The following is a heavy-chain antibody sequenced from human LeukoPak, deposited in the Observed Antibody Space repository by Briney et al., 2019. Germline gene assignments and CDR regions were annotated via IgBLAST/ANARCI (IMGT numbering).Heavy chain of an antibody. J-gene: IGHJ5*02. CDR1: GYNFSTYD. CDR3: ARAPLWGATIGSNWFDP. CDR2: MNPNSGNT. D-gene: IGHD1-26*01. V-gene: IGHV1-8*01. Sequence: ASVKVSCKASGYNFSTYDIHWVRQATGQGLEWMGWMNPNSGNTGYAQKFQGRVTMTRNTSISTAYMELSSLRSEDTAVYYCARAPLWGATIGSNWFDPWGQGTLVTVSS.